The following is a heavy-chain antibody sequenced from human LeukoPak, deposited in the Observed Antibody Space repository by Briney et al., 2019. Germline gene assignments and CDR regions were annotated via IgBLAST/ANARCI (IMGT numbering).Heavy chain of an antibody. Sequence: PSETLSLTCTVSGGSISSGGYYWSWIRQHPGKGLEWIGYIYYSGSTYYNPSLKSRVTISVDTSKNQFSLKLSSVTAADTAVYYCARGGNIVATIRGVFNWFDPWGQGTLVTVSS. D-gene: IGHD5-12*01. CDR2: IYYSGST. CDR3: ARGGNIVATIRGVFNWFDP. CDR1: GGSISSGGYY. V-gene: IGHV4-31*03. J-gene: IGHJ5*02.